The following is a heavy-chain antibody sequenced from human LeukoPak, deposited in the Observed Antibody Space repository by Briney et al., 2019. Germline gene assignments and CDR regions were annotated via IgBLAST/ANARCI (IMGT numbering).Heavy chain of an antibody. Sequence: SETLCLTCSVSGGSISNADYYWGWIRQAPGKGLEWIGSIFYGGSNHYNPSLKSRAAISVDTSKTQFSLKLTSVTAADAAMYYCARQLPTAAADTGGYFHYWEQGLVVAVSS. CDR2: IFYGGSN. CDR3: ARQLPTAAADTGGYFHY. CDR1: GGSISNADYY. J-gene: IGHJ4*03. D-gene: IGHD6-25*01. V-gene: IGHV4-39*01.